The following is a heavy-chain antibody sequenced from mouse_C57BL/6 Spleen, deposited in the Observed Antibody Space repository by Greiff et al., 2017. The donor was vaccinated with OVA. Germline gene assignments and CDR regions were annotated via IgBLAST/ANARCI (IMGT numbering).Heavy chain of an antibody. CDR1: GYTFTSYW. Sequence: QVQLQQPGAELVRPGSSVKLSCKASGYTFTSYWMHWVKQRPIQGLEWIGNIDPSDSETHYNQKFKDKATLTVDKSSSTAYMQLSSLTSEDSAVYYCEREGITTVVGYFDYWGQGTTVTVSS. CDR3: EREGITTVVGYFDY. J-gene: IGHJ2*01. CDR2: IDPSDSET. V-gene: IGHV1-52*01. D-gene: IGHD1-1*01.